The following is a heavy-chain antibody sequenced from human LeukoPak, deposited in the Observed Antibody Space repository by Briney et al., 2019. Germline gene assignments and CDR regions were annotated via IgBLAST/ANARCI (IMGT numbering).Heavy chain of an antibody. CDR2: IYSGGST. CDR1: GFTVSSNY. V-gene: IGHV3-53*01. D-gene: IGHD6-6*01. J-gene: IGHJ4*02. CDR3: ARDLVGITCR. Sequence: AGGSLRLSCAASGFTVSSNYMSWVRQAPGKGLEWVSVIYSGGSTYYADYVKGRFTISRDNSKNTLYLQMNSLRAEDTAVYYCARDLVGITCRWGQGTLVTVSS.